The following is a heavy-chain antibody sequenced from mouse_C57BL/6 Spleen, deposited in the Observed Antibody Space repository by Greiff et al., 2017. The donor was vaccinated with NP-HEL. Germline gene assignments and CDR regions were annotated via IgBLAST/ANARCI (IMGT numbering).Heavy chain of an antibody. CDR2: ISYDGSN. CDR1: GYSITSGYY. J-gene: IGHJ4*01. D-gene: IGHD1-1*01. V-gene: IGHV3-6*01. Sequence: EVKLVESGPGLVKPSQSLSLTCSVTGYSITSGYYWNWIRQFPGNKLEWMGYISYDGSNNYNPSLKNRISITRDTSTNQFFLKLNSVTTEDTATYYCAREDYGSSYAMDYWGQGTSVTVSS. CDR3: AREDYGSSYAMDY.